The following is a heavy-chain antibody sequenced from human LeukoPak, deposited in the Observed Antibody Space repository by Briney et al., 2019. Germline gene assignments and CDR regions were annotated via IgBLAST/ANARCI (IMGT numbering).Heavy chain of an antibody. J-gene: IGHJ6*02. CDR1: GFTVSSNY. CDR2: IYSGGST. CDR3: ARDKSANYYYYAMDV. D-gene: IGHD6-13*01. V-gene: IGHV3-53*01. Sequence: GGSLRLSCAASGFTVSSNYMSWVRQAPGKGLEWVSVIYSGGSTYYADSVKGRFTISRDNSKNTLYLQMNSLRAEDTAVYYCARDKSANYYYYAMDVWGQGTTVTVSS.